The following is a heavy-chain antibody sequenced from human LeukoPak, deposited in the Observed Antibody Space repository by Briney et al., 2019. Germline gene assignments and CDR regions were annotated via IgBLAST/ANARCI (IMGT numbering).Heavy chain of an antibody. CDR2: INHSGST. CDR3: AREFDYEGVDP. CDR1: GGSFSGYY. V-gene: IGHV4-34*01. J-gene: IGHJ5*02. Sequence: PSETLSLTCAVYGGSFSGYYWSWIRRPPGKGLEWIGEINHSGSTNYNPSLKSRVTISVDTSKNQFSLELSSLTAADTAVYYCAREFDYEGVDPWGQGTLVTVSS. D-gene: IGHD4-17*01.